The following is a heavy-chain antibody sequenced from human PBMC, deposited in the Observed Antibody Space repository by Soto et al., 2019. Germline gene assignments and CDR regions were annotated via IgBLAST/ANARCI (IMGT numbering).Heavy chain of an antibody. CDR1: GGSISSSNW. CDR3: ARGRWLQSRGYYFDY. Sequence: SLTCAVSGGSISSSNWWSWVRQPPGKGLEWIGEIYHSGSTNYNPSLKSRVTISVDKSKNQFSLKLSSVTAADTAVYYCARGRWLQSRGYYFDYWGQGTLVTVSS. CDR2: IYHSGST. V-gene: IGHV4-4*02. J-gene: IGHJ4*02. D-gene: IGHD5-12*01.